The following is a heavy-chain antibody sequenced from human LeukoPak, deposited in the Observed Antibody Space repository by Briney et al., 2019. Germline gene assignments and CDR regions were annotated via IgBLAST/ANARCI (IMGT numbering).Heavy chain of an antibody. V-gene: IGHV4-39*01. CDR2: IYYTGRT. CDR3: ARQGSMTRGGYWLDP. D-gene: IGHD3-10*01. J-gene: IGHJ5*02. Sequence: SETLSLTCSASGASINTSNFYWAWIRQPPGKGLESIGSIYYTGRTYSNASLNSRVAISVDTSKNQFSLKLSSVTAADTAVYYCARQGSMTRGGYWLDPWGQGTLVIVSS. CDR1: GASINTSNFY.